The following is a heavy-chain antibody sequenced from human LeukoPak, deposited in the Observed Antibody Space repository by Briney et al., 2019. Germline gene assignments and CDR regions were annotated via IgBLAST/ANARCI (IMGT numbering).Heavy chain of an antibody. D-gene: IGHD3-16*02. CDR3: ARVVTY. CDR1: GFTFSRSG. J-gene: IGHJ4*02. V-gene: IGHV3-30*02. CDR2: IGYDGSKI. Sequence: GGSLRLSCAASGFTFSRSGMHWVRQAPGKGLEWVTFIGYDGSKIYYADSVKGRFTISRDNSRNTLYLQMNSLRAEDTAVYYCARVVTYWGQGTLVTVSS.